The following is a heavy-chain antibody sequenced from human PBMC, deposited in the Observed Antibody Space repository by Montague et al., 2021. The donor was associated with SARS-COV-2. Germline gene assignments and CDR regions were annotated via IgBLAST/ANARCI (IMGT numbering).Heavy chain of an antibody. D-gene: IGHD4-17*01. CDR3: ASYGVKSPGAFDI. J-gene: IGHJ3*02. V-gene: IGHV3-23*01. CDR2: IGSGGNT. CDR1: KFTFNTYA. Sequence: SLRLSCAASKFTFNTYAMTWVRQAPGKGLEWVSCIGSGGNTFFADSVRGRFTISRDFSTNTVFLQMNRLRADDTAMNFCASYGVKSPGAFDIWGQGTLVTVSS.